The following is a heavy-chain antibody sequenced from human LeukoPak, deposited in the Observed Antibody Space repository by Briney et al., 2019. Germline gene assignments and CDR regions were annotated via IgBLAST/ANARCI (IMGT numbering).Heavy chain of an antibody. CDR2: INPSGGST. J-gene: IGHJ4*02. CDR1: GYTFTDYY. Sequence: ASVKVSCKASGYTFTDYYIHWVRQAPGQGLEWMGWINPSGGSTSYAQKFQGRVTMTRDMSTSTVYMELSSLRSEDTAVYYCARDGANYYDSSGYSVWDYWGQGTLVTVSS. CDR3: ARDGANYYDSSGYSVWDY. V-gene: IGHV1-46*01. D-gene: IGHD3-22*01.